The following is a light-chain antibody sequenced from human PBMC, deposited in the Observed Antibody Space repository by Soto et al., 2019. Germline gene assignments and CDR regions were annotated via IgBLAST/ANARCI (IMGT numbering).Light chain of an antibody. Sequence: EIVLTRSAGTQCMSPGSRATYSCRASQSVSSNLAWYQQKPGQAPRLLIYGASTRATGIPARFSGSGSETEFTLTIRTLQSGEYAVYYCHQYSNWPPWTFGQGTKADI. CDR3: HQYSNWPPWT. CDR1: QSVSSN. V-gene: IGKV3-15*01. CDR2: GAS. J-gene: IGKJ1*01.